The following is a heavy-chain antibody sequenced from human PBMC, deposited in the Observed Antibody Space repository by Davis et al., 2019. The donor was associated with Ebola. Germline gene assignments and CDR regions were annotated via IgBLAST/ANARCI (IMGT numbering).Heavy chain of an antibody. Sequence: GESLKISCKGSGYSFTSYLIGWVRQMPGKGLEWMGSIYPGDSDTRYSPSFQGQVTISADKSTSTAYLQWSSLKASDTAMYYCARHLAGEDFDYWGQGTLVTVSS. D-gene: IGHD4-17*01. V-gene: IGHV5-51*01. CDR2: IYPGDSDT. J-gene: IGHJ4*02. CDR3: ARHLAGEDFDY. CDR1: GYSFTSYL.